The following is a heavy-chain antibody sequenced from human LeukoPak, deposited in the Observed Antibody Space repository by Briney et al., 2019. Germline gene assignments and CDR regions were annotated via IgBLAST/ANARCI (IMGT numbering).Heavy chain of an antibody. J-gene: IGHJ6*03. D-gene: IGHD4-23*01. CDR3: ATTGGGNPYYYYYMDV. Sequence: GSLRLSCAASGFTFSSYSMSWVRQAPGKGLEWVSSISTSSSYIYYTDSVKGRFTISRHNAKNSLYLQMNSLRAEDTAVYYCATTGGGNPYYYYYMDVWGKGTTVTVSS. V-gene: IGHV3-21*04. CDR1: GFTFSSYS. CDR2: ISTSSSYI.